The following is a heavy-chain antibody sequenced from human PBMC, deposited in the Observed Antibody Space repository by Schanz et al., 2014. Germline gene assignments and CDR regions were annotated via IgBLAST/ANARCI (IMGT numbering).Heavy chain of an antibody. D-gene: IGHD1-26*01. V-gene: IGHV3-23*01. CDR2: INTGGDST. CDR3: ARSRSGFYFDY. Sequence: EVQLLESGGGLVQPGGSLRLSCAASGFTFSTYAMAWVRQAPGKGLEWVSSINTGGDSTYYADSVKGRFTISRDNSRDTVYLQMNSLRADDTAMYYCARSRSGFYFDYWGQGTLVTVSS. CDR1: GFTFSTYA. J-gene: IGHJ4*02.